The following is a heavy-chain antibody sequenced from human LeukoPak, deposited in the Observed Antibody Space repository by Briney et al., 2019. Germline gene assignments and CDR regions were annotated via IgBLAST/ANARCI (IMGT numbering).Heavy chain of an antibody. CDR3: ARTTMVRGTYYMDV. J-gene: IGHJ6*03. V-gene: IGHV3-30*02. Sequence: GGSLRLSCAASGFTFSSYGMHWVRQAPGKGLEWVAFIRYDGSNKYYADSVKGRFTISRDNSKNTLYLHVNSLRPEDTAVYYCARTTMVRGTYYMDVWGKGTTVTISS. CDR2: IRYDGSNK. D-gene: IGHD3-10*01. CDR1: GFTFSSYG.